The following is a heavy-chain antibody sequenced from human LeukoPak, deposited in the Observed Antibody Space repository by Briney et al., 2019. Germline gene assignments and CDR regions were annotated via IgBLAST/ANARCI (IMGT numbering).Heavy chain of an antibody. V-gene: IGHV3-7*01. J-gene: IGHJ4*02. CDR2: IKQDGSDK. Sequence: PGGSLRLSCVVSGFTSSGYWMAWVRQAPGKGLEWVANIKQDGSDKWCVDSVKGRFTISRDNAKNSLYLQMNALRAEDTAVYYCARDLPIAAAGTDYFDYWGQGTLVTVSS. CDR1: GFTSSGYW. D-gene: IGHD6-13*01. CDR3: ARDLPIAAAGTDYFDY.